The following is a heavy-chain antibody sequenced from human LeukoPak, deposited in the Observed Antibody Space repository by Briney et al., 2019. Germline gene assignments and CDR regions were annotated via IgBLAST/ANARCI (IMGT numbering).Heavy chain of an antibody. V-gene: IGHV3-23*01. Sequence: GGSLRLSCAASGFAFSGNAMSWVRQAPGKGLEWVSTFSGGGDHTYYADSVKGRFTISRDKSKNTLYLQMNSLRAEDTAVYYCARPSGSGYPQGGFDYWGQGTLVTVSS. J-gene: IGHJ4*02. CDR1: GFAFSGNA. CDR3: ARPSGSGYPQGGFDY. CDR2: FSGGGDHT. D-gene: IGHD3-22*01.